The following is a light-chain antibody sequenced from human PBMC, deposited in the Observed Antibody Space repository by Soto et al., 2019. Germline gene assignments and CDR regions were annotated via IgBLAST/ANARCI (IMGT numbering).Light chain of an antibody. Sequence: DIQMTQSPSTLAASLVYTVTITCRASQNIDRWVAWYQQKSGKAPKILIYHASSLETGVPSRFSGSGSGTEFTLTISSVQPDDFASYYCQHYNSYGTFGQGTRWTS. J-gene: IGKJ1*01. CDR3: QHYNSYGT. CDR1: QNIDRW. CDR2: HAS. V-gene: IGKV1-5*01.